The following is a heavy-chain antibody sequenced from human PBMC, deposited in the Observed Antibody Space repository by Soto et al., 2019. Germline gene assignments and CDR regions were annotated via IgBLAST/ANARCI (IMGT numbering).Heavy chain of an antibody. Sequence: EVQLLESGGGLVQPGGSLRLSCAASGFTFSRYAMSWVRQAPGKGLEWVSTVSGSGGNTYYADSLKGRFTISRDNSKTTGDLQINSLRAADTAVYYCSKVDVGQIADAFYIWGQGIMVTFAS. J-gene: IGHJ3*02. CDR1: GFTFSRYA. V-gene: IGHV3-23*01. CDR3: SKVDVGQIADAFYI. D-gene: IGHD6-13*01. CDR2: VSGSGGNT.